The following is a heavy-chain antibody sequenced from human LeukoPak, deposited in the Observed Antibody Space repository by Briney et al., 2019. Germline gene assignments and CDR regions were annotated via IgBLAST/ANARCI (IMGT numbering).Heavy chain of an antibody. V-gene: IGHV3-7*01. D-gene: IGHD1-26*01. J-gene: IGHJ4*02. Sequence: GGSLRLSCAASGFTFSSYWMSWVRQAPGKGPEWVANIKQDRNEKYYVDSVKGRFTISRDNTKSSLYLQMDSLRAEDTAVYYCARDKVVGPTICDYWGLGTLVTVSS. CDR1: GFTFSSYW. CDR3: ARDKVVGPTICDY. CDR2: IKQDRNEK.